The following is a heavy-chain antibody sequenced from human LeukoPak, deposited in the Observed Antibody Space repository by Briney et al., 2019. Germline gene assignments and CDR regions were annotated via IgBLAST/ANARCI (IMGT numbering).Heavy chain of an antibody. Sequence: GGSLRLSCAASGFTFSSYGMHWVRQAPGKGLEHVSTIGSDGDGTYYADSVKDRFIISRDNSKNAVYLQMSSLRPEDTAVYYCVSPVFINFWGQGTLVTVSS. CDR1: GFTFSSYG. V-gene: IGHV3-64D*06. J-gene: IGHJ4*01. CDR2: IGSDGDGT. D-gene: IGHD1-14*01. CDR3: VSPVFINF.